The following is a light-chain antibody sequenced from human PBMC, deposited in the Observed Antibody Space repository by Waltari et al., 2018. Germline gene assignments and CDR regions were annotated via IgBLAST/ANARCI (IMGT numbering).Light chain of an antibody. CDR1: STDLGSSTL. CDR2: EGT. CDR3: FSYADGRSLV. J-gene: IGLJ2*01. Sequence: QSALTQPASVSGSPGQSITISCTGSSTDLGSSTLVSWYQHHPDKAPKLLIYEGTGRPSGISPRFSGSTACHTASLTISTLPAGDGAVYYCFSYADGRSLVFGGGTKLTVL. V-gene: IGLV2-23*01.